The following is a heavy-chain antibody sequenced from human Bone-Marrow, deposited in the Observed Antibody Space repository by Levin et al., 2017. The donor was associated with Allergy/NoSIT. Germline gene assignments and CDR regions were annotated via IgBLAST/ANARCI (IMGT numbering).Heavy chain of an antibody. CDR1: GGAFSNYA. Sequence: SVKVSCKTSGGAFSNYALGWVRQAPAQGLEWVGGIVPSFGPANYAQNFQDRVTITADESTSTVYMELSSLKPEDTAVYYCARALVGAPSGAYNIGGQGTRVTVSS. CDR2: IVPSFGPA. J-gene: IGHJ3*02. D-gene: IGHD1-26*01. CDR3: ARALVGAPSGAYNI. V-gene: IGHV1-69*13.